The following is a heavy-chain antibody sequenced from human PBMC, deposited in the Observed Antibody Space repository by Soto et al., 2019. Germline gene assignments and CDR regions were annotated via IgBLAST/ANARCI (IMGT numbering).Heavy chain of an antibody. J-gene: IGHJ4*02. D-gene: IGHD2-15*01. Sequence: QVELVQSGAEVKKPGASVKVSCKASGYTFTNYGITWVRQAPGQGLEWMGWISPSNGNTNYVQRIQDRVTMTTDTTTSTAYMELRNLRSDDTAIYYGARNEGYCSGGTCRAYYFDYWGQGTLVAVSS. V-gene: IGHV1-18*01. CDR3: ARNEGYCSGGTCRAYYFDY. CDR2: ISPSNGNT. CDR1: GYTFTNYG.